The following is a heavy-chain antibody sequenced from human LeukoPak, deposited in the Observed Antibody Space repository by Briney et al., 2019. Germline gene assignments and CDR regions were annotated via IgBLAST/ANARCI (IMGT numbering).Heavy chain of an antibody. CDR2: ISYDGSNK. V-gene: IGHV3-30*18. Sequence: PGGSLRLSCAASGFTFSSYGMHWVRQAPGKGLEWVAVISYDGSNKYYADSVKGRFTISRDNSKNTLYLQMNSLRAEDTAVYYCAKDHSWSFDYWGQGTLVTVSS. CDR3: AKDHSWSFDY. CDR1: GFTFSSYG. D-gene: IGHD6-13*01. J-gene: IGHJ4*02.